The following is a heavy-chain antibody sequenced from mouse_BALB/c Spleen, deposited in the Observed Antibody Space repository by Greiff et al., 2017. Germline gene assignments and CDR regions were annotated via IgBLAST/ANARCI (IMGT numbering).Heavy chain of an antibody. J-gene: IGHJ3*01. CDR2: ISSGGSYI. Sequence: EVKLEESGGGLVKPGGSLKLSCAASGFTFSSYAMSWVRQSPEKRLEWVAEISSGGSYIYYPDTVTGRFTISRDNAKNTLYLEMSSLRSEDTAMYYCARKEVAYWGQGTLVTVSA. V-gene: IGHV5-9-4*01. CDR1: GFTFSSYA. CDR3: ARKEVAY.